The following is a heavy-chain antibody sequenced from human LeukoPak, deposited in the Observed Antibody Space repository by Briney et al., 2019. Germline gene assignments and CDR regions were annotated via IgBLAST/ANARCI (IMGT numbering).Heavy chain of an antibody. Sequence: GGSLRLSCAASGFKFYSYAMHWVRQAPGKGLQWVAVISSDANNKYYADSVKGRFTISRDNYKNTLYMQMNSLTAEDTALYYCAREGSMALFGVYFFDSWGQGALVTVSS. V-gene: IGHV3-30*04. CDR3: AREGSMALFGVYFFDS. CDR2: ISSDANNK. J-gene: IGHJ4*02. CDR1: GFKFYSYA. D-gene: IGHD2/OR15-2a*01.